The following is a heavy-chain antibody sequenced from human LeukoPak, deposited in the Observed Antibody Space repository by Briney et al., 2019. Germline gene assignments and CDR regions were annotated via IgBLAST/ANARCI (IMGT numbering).Heavy chain of an antibody. D-gene: IGHD6-19*01. Sequence: SETLPLTCTVSGGSISSYYWSWIRQPPGKGLEWIGYIYYSGSTNYNPSLKSRVTISVDTSKNQFSLKLSSVTAADTAVYYCARTYSSGWYHADYWGQGTLVTVSS. J-gene: IGHJ4*02. V-gene: IGHV4-59*01. CDR1: GGSISSYY. CDR2: IYYSGST. CDR3: ARTYSSGWYHADY.